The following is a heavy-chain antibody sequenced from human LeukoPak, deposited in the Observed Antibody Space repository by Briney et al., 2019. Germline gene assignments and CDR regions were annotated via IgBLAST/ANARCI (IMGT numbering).Heavy chain of an antibody. CDR3: ARGMGGSYIDY. D-gene: IGHD3-16*01. CDR2: IYYSGST. J-gene: IGHJ4*02. Sequence: SETLSLTCTVSGGSISSSSYYWGWIRQPPGKGLEWIGSIYYSGSTYYNPSLKSRVTISVDTSKNQFSLKLSSVTAADTAVYCCARGMGGSYIDYWGQGTLVTVSS. V-gene: IGHV4-39*07. CDR1: GGSISSSSYY.